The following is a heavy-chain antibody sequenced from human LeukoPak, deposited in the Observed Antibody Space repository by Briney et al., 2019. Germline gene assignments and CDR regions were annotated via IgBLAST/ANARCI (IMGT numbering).Heavy chain of an antibody. CDR3: ARGYYDFWSGYLDY. Sequence: AASVKVSCKASGYTFTGYYMHWVRQAPGQGLEWMGWINPNSGGTNYAQKFQGRVTMTRDTSISTAYVELSRLRSDDTAVYYCARGYYDFWSGYLDYWGQGTLVTVSS. CDR1: GYTFTGYY. J-gene: IGHJ4*02. CDR2: INPNSGGT. D-gene: IGHD3-3*01. V-gene: IGHV1-2*02.